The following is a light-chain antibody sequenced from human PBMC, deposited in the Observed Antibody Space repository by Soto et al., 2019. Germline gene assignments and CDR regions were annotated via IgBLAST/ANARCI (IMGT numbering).Light chain of an antibody. V-gene: IGKV3-15*01. CDR3: QQYNTWPLT. CDR2: STS. Sequence: ETVMTQSPVTLSASPGERDPLSSWASQSVYSNLAWYQQKPGQAPRRLLYSTSTRATGIPAWFSGSGSGTEFTLTISGLQSEDFAVYYCQQYNTWPLTFGGGTKVEIK. CDR1: QSVYSN. J-gene: IGKJ4*01.